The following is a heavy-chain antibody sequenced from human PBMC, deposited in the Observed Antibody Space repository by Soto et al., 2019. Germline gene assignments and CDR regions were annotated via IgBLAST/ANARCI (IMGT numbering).Heavy chain of an antibody. CDR3: VRAPEQRPFDY. D-gene: IGHD6-25*01. J-gene: IGHJ4*02. CDR2: INSAGTDV. V-gene: IGHV3-74*03. CDR1: GFTLSDNW. Sequence: EVQLVESGGGLVQPGGSLRLSCAASGFTLSDNWTHWVRRAPGKGLMWVSRINSAGTDVTYADSVKGRFTFSRDNAKNTLYLQMDSLRVEDTAMYYCVRAPEQRPFDYWGQGTLVTVSS.